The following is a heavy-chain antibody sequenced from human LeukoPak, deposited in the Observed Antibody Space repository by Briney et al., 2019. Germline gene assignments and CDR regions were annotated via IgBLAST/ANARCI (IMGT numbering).Heavy chain of an antibody. CDR3: ARNRGYSYGSFDY. CDR1: GYSISSGYY. CDR2: IYHSGST. J-gene: IGHJ4*02. Sequence: SETLSLTCTVSGYSISSGYYWGWIRQPPGKGLEWIGSIYHSGSTYYNPSLKSRVTISVDTSKNQFSLKLSSVTAADTAVYYCARNRGYSYGSFDYWGQGTLVTVSS. V-gene: IGHV4-38-2*02. D-gene: IGHD5-18*01.